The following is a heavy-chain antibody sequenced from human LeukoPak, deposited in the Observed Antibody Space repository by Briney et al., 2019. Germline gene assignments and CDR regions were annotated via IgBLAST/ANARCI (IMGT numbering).Heavy chain of an antibody. Sequence: PSETLSLTCTVSGGSISSSYWSWIRQPPGKGLEWIGEINHSGSTNYNPSLKSRVTISVDTSKNQFSLKLSSVTAADTAVYYCARGRRRYYYDSSGYYGPLDYWGQGTLVTVSS. J-gene: IGHJ4*02. CDR3: ARGRRRYYYDSSGYYGPLDY. CDR2: INHSGST. CDR1: GGSISSSY. V-gene: IGHV4-34*01. D-gene: IGHD3-22*01.